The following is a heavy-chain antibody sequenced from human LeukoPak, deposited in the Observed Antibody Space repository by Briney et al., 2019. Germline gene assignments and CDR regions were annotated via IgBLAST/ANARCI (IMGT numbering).Heavy chain of an antibody. Sequence: PGGSLRLSCAASGFTVSSNYMSWVRQAPGKGLEWVSGINWNGGSTGYADSVKGRFTISRDNAKNSLYLQMNSLRAEDTALYYCARALCSGGSCKFDPWGQGTLVTVSS. V-gene: IGHV3-20*04. J-gene: IGHJ5*02. CDR1: GFTVSSNY. CDR3: ARALCSGGSCKFDP. D-gene: IGHD2-15*01. CDR2: INWNGGST.